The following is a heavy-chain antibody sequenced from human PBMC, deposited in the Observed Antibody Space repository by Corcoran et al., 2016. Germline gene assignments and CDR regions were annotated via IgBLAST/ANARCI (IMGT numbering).Heavy chain of an antibody. CDR3: ARGRIYDSSGYNPDY. D-gene: IGHD3-22*01. CDR2: IWYDGSNK. Sequence: QVQLVESGGGVVQPGRSLRLSCAASGFTFSSYGMHWVRQAPGKGLEWVAVIWYDGSNKYYADSVKGRFPISRDNSKNTLYLQMNSLRAEDTAVYYCARGRIYDSSGYNPDYWGQGTLSPSPQ. V-gene: IGHV3-33*01. J-gene: IGHJ4*02. CDR1: GFTFSSYG.